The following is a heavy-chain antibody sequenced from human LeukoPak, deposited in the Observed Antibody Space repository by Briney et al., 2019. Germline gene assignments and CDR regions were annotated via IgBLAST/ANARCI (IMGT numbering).Heavy chain of an antibody. V-gene: IGHV3-53*01. J-gene: IGHJ4*02. D-gene: IGHD2-15*01. CDR2: INIGGST. CDR3: ASVGYCSGGNCYYLEY. CDR1: GNYW. Sequence: GGSLRLSCAASGNYWMHWVRQTPGKGLEWVSGINIGGSTYYADSVKGRFTISRDNSKNTLYLQMNSLRAEDTAVYYCASVGYCSGGNCYYLEYWGQGTLVTVSS.